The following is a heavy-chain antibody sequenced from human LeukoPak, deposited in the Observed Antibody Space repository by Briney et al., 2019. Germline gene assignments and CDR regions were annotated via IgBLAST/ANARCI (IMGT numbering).Heavy chain of an antibody. CDR2: IDPDSGGT. CDR3: PRVPGPYTTSRFDF. D-gene: IGHD2-2*02. CDR1: GYTFTGYY. V-gene: IGHV1-2*02. J-gene: IGHJ4*02. Sequence: DSVRVSCKISGYTFTGYYLHWVRQAPGPRPEWLGRIDPDSGGTQYGQKFQGRVTVTRDTSITTVYMERSGLTSDDTAVYYCPRVPGPYTTSRFDFWGQGTLVTVSS.